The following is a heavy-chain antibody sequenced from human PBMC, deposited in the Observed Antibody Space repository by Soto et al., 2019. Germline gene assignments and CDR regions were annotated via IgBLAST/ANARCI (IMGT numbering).Heavy chain of an antibody. CDR2: IYYRGNA. CDR3: ARLEGLATISYYFDF. V-gene: IGHV4-39*01. J-gene: IGHJ4*02. D-gene: IGHD3-9*01. CDR1: DDSINSDKYY. Sequence: QLQLQESGPGLVKPSETLSLTCSVSDDSINSDKYYWGWIRQPPGKGLEWIGSIYYRGNAYYNPSPRNRATISLDKSKSQFSLKLNSVTAADSAVYFCARLEGLATISYYFDFWGPGALVTVSS.